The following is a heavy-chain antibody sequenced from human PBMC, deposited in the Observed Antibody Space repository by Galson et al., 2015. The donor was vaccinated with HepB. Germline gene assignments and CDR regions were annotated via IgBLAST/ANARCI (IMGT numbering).Heavy chain of an antibody. V-gene: IGHV1-18*01. J-gene: IGHJ4*02. D-gene: IGHD3-9*01. CDR1: GYSLANFG. CDR3: ARARYDRSPPDF. CDR2: ISGYNGDT. Sequence: SVKVSCKASGYSLANFGISWVRQAPGRGLEWMGWISGYNGDTKHAQKVQDRVTMTTDTSTSTAYLDLRSLRSDDTAVYFCARARYDRSPPDFWGQGTLVTVSS.